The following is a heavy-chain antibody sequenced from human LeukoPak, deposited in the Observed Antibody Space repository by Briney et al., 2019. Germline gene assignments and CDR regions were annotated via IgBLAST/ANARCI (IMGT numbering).Heavy chain of an antibody. CDR1: GFTFSSYA. Sequence: GGSLRLSCAASGFTFSSYAMSWVRQAPGKGLGWVLAISGSGGSTYYADSVKGRFTISRDNSKNTLYLQMNSLRAEDTAVYYCAEAVVTALSWFDPWGQGTLVTVSS. J-gene: IGHJ5*02. V-gene: IGHV3-23*01. CDR3: AEAVVTALSWFDP. D-gene: IGHD2-21*02. CDR2: ISGSGGST.